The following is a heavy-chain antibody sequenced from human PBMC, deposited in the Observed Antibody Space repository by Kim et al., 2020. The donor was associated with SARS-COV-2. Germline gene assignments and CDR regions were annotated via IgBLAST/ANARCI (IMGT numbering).Heavy chain of an antibody. Sequence: GSSTDFADSVNGRFTISRDSAKRSVSLQMNSLTPEDTAVYYCVREPSNWGQGTLVTVSS. CDR3: VREPSN. J-gene: IGHJ4*02. V-gene: IGHV3-11*01. CDR2: GSST.